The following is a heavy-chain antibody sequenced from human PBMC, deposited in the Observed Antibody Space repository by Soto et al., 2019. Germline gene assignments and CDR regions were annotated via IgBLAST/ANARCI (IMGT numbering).Heavy chain of an antibody. J-gene: IGHJ4*02. CDR2: ISVYNGNT. CDR1: GYTFTSCG. CDR3: ASGWFGEFVYYFDY. Sequence: GASVKVSCKASGYTFTSCGISWVRQAPGQGLEWMGWISVYNGNTNYAQKLQGRVTMTTDTSTSTAYMELRSLRSDDTAVYYCASGWFGEFVYYFDYWGQGTLVTVSS. V-gene: IGHV1-18*01. D-gene: IGHD3-10*01.